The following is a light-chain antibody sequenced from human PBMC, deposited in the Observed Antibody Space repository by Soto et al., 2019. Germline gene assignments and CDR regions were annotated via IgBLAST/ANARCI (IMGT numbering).Light chain of an antibody. CDR2: DTS. Sequence: VMTQSPATLSVSPGETATLSCRASQTLSNSFIAWYQQKPGQAPRLLIYDTSSRATGVPDRYSASGSGTDFTLTISRLEPEDFAVFFCQQYGTSEIIFGQGTRLEIK. V-gene: IGKV3-20*01. CDR1: QTLSNSF. CDR3: QQYGTSEII. J-gene: IGKJ5*01.